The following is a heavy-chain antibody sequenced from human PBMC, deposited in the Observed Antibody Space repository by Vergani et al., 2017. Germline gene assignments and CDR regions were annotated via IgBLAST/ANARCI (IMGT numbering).Heavy chain of an antibody. Sequence: VQLVESGGGVVQPGGSLRLSCIASGFTFRIYGMHWVRQVPGKGLVWVSRINSDGSSTNYADSVKGRFTISRDNARNTLYLQMNSLRAEDTAMYYCAVELGTSWGQGTLVTVSS. CDR3: AVELGTS. J-gene: IGHJ5*02. CDR2: INSDGSST. V-gene: IGHV3-74*02. CDR1: GFTFRIYG. D-gene: IGHD1-7*01.